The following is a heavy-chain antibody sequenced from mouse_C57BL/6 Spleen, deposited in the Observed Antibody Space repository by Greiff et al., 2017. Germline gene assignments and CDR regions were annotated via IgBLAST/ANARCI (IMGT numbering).Heavy chain of an antibody. CDR2: INPNYGTT. CDR3: ASHYGSSYDYAMDY. V-gene: IGHV1-39*01. J-gene: IGHJ4*01. CDR1: GYSFTDYN. Sequence: VQLQQSGPELVKPGASVKISCKASGYSFTDYNMNWVKQSNGKSLEWIGVINPNYGTTSYNQKFKGKATLTVDQSSSTAYMQLNSQTSEDSAVYYCASHYGSSYDYAMDYWGQGTSVTVSS. D-gene: IGHD1-1*01.